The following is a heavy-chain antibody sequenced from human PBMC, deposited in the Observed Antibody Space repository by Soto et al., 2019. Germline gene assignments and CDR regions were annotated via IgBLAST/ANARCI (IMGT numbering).Heavy chain of an antibody. CDR1: GFTFSSYG. CDR3: ARDRDFGSRPGYYMDV. Sequence: GGSLRLYCAASGFTFSSYGMHWVRQAPGKGLEWVAVIWYDGSNKYYADSVKGRFTISRDNSKNTLYLQMNSLRAEDTAVYYCARDRDFGSRPGYYMDVWGKGTTVTVSS. V-gene: IGHV3-33*01. D-gene: IGHD3-22*01. CDR2: IWYDGSNK. J-gene: IGHJ6*03.